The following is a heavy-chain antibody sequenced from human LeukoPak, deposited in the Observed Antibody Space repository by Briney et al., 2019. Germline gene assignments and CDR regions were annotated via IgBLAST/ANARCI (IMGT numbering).Heavy chain of an antibody. Sequence: GGSLRLSCAASGFTVSSNYMSWVRQAPGKGLEWVSVIYSDGSTYYADSVKGRFTISRDNSKNTLYLQVNSLRAEDTAVYYCAKGTLGYCTNAVCYPFDYWGQGTLVTVSS. CDR1: GFTVSSNY. CDR3: AKGTLGYCTNAVCYPFDY. CDR2: IYSDGST. V-gene: IGHV3-53*01. J-gene: IGHJ4*02. D-gene: IGHD2-8*01.